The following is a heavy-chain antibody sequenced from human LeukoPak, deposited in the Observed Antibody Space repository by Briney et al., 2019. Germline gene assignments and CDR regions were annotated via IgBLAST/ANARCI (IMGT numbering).Heavy chain of an antibody. CDR3: ARQGRFLEMGYYYYMDV. D-gene: IGHD3-3*01. J-gene: IGHJ6*03. CDR2: INHSGST. CDR1: GGSFSGYY. V-gene: IGHV4-34*01. Sequence: PSETLSLTCAVYGGSFSGYYWSWIRQPPGKGLEWIGEINHSGSTNYNPSLKSRVTISVDTSKNQFSLKLSSVTAADTAVYYCARQGRFLEMGYYYYMDVWGKGTTVTVSS.